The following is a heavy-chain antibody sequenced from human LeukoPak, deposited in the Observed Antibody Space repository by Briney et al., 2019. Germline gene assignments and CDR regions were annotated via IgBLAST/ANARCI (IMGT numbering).Heavy chain of an antibody. CDR3: ARGLGGLWFGELLPGDAFDI. CDR1: GYTFTSYD. V-gene: IGHV1-8*03. D-gene: IGHD3-10*01. Sequence: ASVKVSCKASGYTFTSYDINWVRQATGQGLEWMGWMNPNSGNTGYAQKFQGRVTITRNTSISTAYMELSSLRSEDTAVYYCARGLGGLWFGELLPGDAFDIWGQGTMVTVSS. CDR2: MNPNSGNT. J-gene: IGHJ3*02.